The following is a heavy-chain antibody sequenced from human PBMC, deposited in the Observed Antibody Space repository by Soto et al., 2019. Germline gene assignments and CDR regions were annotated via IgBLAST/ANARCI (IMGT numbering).Heavy chain of an antibody. CDR3: AKALNWNAEDAFDI. D-gene: IGHD1-20*01. CDR1: GFTFSSYG. CDR2: ISYDGSNK. J-gene: IGHJ3*02. Sequence: PGGSLRLSCAASGFTFSSYGMHWVRQAPGKGLEWVAVISYDGSNKYYADSVKGRFTISRDNSKNTLYLQMNSLRAEDTAVYYCAKALNWNAEDAFDIWGQGTMVTVSS. V-gene: IGHV3-30*12.